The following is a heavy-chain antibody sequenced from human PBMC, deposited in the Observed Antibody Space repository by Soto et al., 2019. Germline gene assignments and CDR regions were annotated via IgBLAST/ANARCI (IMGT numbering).Heavy chain of an antibody. CDR2: ISGSGGST. Sequence: GGSLRPSCAASGFTFSSYAMSWVRQAPGKGLEWVSAISGSGGSTYYADSVKGRFTISRDNSKNTLYLQMNSLRAEDTAVYYCAKDRITIFGVVINPLNYWGQGTLVTVSS. CDR3: AKDRITIFGVVINPLNY. CDR1: GFTFSSYA. V-gene: IGHV3-23*01. D-gene: IGHD3-3*01. J-gene: IGHJ4*02.